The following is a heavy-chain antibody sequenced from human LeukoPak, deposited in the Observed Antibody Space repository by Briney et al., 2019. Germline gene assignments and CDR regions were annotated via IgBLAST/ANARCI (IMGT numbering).Heavy chain of an antibody. CDR3: ARGWDYDSGGRPTAYVY. CDR2: IIPIFGTA. J-gene: IGHJ4*02. Sequence: GASVKVSCKASGGTFSSYAISWVRQAPGQGLEWMGGIIPIFGTANHAQKFQGKVTITADESTYTAYMELSSLRSEDTAVYYCARGWDYDSGGRPTAYVYWGQGTLVSVSS. CDR1: GGTFSSYA. D-gene: IGHD3-22*01. V-gene: IGHV1-69*13.